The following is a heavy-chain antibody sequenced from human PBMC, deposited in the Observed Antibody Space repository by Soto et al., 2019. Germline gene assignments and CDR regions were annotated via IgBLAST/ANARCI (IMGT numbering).Heavy chain of an antibody. V-gene: IGHV4-34*01. D-gene: IGHD3-9*01. CDR3: ARVLRYFDWPSEYRSGRYYFDY. J-gene: IGHJ4*02. CDR2: INHSGST. Sequence: PSETLSLTCAVYGGSFSGYYWSWIRQPPGKGLEWIGEINHSGSTNYNPSLKSRVTISVDTSKNQFSLKLSSVTAADTAVYYCARVLRYFDWPSEYRSGRYYFDYWGQGTLVTVS. CDR1: GGSFSGYY.